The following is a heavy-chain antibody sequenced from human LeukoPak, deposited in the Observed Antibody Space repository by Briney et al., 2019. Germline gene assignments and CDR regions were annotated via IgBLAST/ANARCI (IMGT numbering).Heavy chain of an antibody. Sequence: GGSLRLSCAAPGFTFSSYAMSWVRQAPGKGLEWVSAISGRGGSTYYADSVKGPFTISRDNSKNTLYLQMNSLRAEDTAVYYCATENLGAFDYWGQGTLVTVSS. J-gene: IGHJ4*02. CDR1: GFTFSSYA. CDR2: ISGRGGST. V-gene: IGHV3-23*01. D-gene: IGHD1-14*01. CDR3: ATENLGAFDY.